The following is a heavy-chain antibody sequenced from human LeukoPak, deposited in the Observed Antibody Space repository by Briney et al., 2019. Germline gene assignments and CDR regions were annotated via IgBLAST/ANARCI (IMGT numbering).Heavy chain of an antibody. CDR2: IIPIFGTA. CDR1: GYTFTSYF. D-gene: IGHD5-18*01. Sequence: SVKVSCKASGYTFTSYFIHWVRQAPGQGLEWMGGIIPIFGTANYAQKFQGRVTITADESTSTAYMELSSLRSEDTAVYYCARGQLWTPTNDYWGQGTLVTVSS. J-gene: IGHJ4*02. V-gene: IGHV1-69*13. CDR3: ARGQLWTPTNDY.